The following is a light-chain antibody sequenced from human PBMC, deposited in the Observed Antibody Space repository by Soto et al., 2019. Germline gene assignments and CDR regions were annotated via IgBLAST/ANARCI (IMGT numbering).Light chain of an antibody. CDR1: SGDVGAYDY. Sequence: QSALTQPASVSGSPGQSIAISCTGTSGDVGAYDYVSWYQHHPDKAPKLMIYEVSNRPSGVSDRFSGSKSVYTATLIISGLQAEDEADYYCASHTTSDTRVFGTGTKLTVL. V-gene: IGLV2-14*01. J-gene: IGLJ1*01. CDR2: EVS. CDR3: ASHTTSDTRV.